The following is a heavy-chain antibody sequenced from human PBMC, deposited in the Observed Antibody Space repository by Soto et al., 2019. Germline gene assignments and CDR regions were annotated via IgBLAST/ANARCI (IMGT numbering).Heavy chain of an antibody. V-gene: IGHV1-46*01. D-gene: IGHD1-26*01. J-gene: IGHJ6*02. CDR1: GYGFTNYY. Sequence: ASVKVSCKASGYGFTNYYMYWVRQAPGQGLEWMGIVDPSDDSTNYAQKSQGRVTMTRDTSTSTFYMELSSLRSEDTAVYYCARCTTYTTICYYHAMDVWGQGTTVTVSS. CDR3: ARCTTYTTICYYHAMDV. CDR2: VDPSDDST.